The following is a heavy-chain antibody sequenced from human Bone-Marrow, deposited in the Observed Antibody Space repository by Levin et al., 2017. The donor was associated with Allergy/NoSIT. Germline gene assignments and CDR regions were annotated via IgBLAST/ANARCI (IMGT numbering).Heavy chain of an antibody. V-gene: IGHV1-2*02. CDR1: GYIFKDYY. CDR3: VRDASKQRYYYDSSGYRLNY. D-gene: IGHD3-22*01. Sequence: GESLKISCKASGYIFKDYYMHWVRQAPGQGLEWMGWINPNSGGTNYPQKFQGRVTMTRDTSISTAYMELSRLRSDDTAVYYCVRDASKQRYYYDSSGYRLNYWGQGTLVTVSS. J-gene: IGHJ4*02. CDR2: INPNSGGT.